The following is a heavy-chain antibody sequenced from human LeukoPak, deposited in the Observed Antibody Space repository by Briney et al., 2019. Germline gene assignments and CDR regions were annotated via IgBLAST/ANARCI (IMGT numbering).Heavy chain of an antibody. D-gene: IGHD7-27*01. V-gene: IGHV4-34*01. Sequence: TSETLSLTCAVYGGTFSGYYWSWIRQPPGKGLEWVGEIKHTGRTNYNPSLKSRVTISVDTSKNQFSLKLSSVTAADTAVYYCARGPLGYYYYYMDVWGKGTTVTVSS. J-gene: IGHJ6*03. CDR1: GGTFSGYY. CDR3: ARGPLGYYYYYMDV. CDR2: IKHTGRT.